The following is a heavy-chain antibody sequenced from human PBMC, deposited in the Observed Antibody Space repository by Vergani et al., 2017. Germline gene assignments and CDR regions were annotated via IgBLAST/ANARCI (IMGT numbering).Heavy chain of an antibody. J-gene: IGHJ6*02. CDR1: DSSIMTNPY. V-gene: IGHV4-38-2*01. CDR2: IHHSGDT. CDR3: ARHRGSGGFFPSSYFNGMDV. Sequence: QVQLQESGPGLVKPSETLTLTCDVSDSSIMTNPYWGWFRQSPGKGLEWIGCIHHSGDTHYNSSLKSRVSISIVSSSKFSLSLTSVTAADTSIYYCARHRGSGGFFPSSYFNGMDVWVHGTTVTVSS. D-gene: IGHD3-10*01.